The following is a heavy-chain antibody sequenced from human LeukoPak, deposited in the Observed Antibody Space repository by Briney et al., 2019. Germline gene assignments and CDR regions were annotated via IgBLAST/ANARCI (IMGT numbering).Heavy chain of an antibody. Sequence: SETLSLTCTVSGGSISSSNYYWGWSRQPPGKGLEWIGSIYYSGSAYYNPSLKSRVTMSVDTSKNQFSLRLSSVTAADTAMYYCASSPFDYWGQGTLVTVSA. CDR2: IYYSGSA. CDR3: ASSPFDY. J-gene: IGHJ4*02. CDR1: GGSISSSNYY. V-gene: IGHV4-39*01.